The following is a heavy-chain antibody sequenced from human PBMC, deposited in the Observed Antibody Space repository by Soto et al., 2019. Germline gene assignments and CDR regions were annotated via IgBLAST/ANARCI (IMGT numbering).Heavy chain of an antibody. CDR2: ITDSSDTV. Sequence: PGGSLRLSCVASGFSFSNYNMNWVRQAPGKGLEWVSYITDSSDTVHYADSVRGRFTISRDNAESSLYLQMNSLRDEDTAVYFCARDFGHGYYLDYWGRGTLVTLSS. V-gene: IGHV3-48*02. J-gene: IGHJ4*02. CDR3: ARDFGHGYYLDY. D-gene: IGHD3-3*01. CDR1: GFSFSNYN.